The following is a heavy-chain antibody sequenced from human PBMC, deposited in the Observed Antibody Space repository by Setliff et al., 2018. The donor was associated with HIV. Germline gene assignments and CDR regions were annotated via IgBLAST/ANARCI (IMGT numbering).Heavy chain of an antibody. Sequence: ASVKVSCKTSGGTFRSQAISWVRQAPGEGLEWVGRVDPEDGETRYAMKFQGSVTISADTSTDTTYLSLTSLRSQDTAVYYCATVRIVGATEFDYWGQGTVVTVPQ. J-gene: IGHJ4*02. V-gene: IGHV1-69-2*01. CDR3: ATVRIVGATEFDY. CDR1: GGTFRSQA. D-gene: IGHD1-26*01. CDR2: VDPEDGET.